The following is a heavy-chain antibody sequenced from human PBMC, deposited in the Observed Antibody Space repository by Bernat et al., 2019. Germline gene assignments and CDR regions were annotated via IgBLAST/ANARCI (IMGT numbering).Heavy chain of an antibody. J-gene: IGHJ1*01. CDR2: ISGSASST. D-gene: IGHD6-13*01. V-gene: IGHV3-23*01. CDR3: AKGVRQLVLYFQH. Sequence: EVQLLESGGGLVQPGGSLRLSCAASGFTFSSYAMSWVRQAPGKGLEWVSAISGSASSTYYADSVKGRFTISRDNSKNTLYLQMTSLRAEDTAVYYCAKGVRQLVLYFQHWGQDTLVTVSS. CDR1: GFTFSSYA.